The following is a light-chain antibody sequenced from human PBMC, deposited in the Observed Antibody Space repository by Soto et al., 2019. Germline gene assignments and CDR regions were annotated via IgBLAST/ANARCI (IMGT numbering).Light chain of an antibody. V-gene: IGKV3-15*01. CDR2: GAS. Sequence: EIVMTQSPATLSVSPGERATLSCRASQSVSNTLAWYQQKPGQAPRLLIYGASTRATGIPARFSGSGSGTEFTLTISSLQSEDFAVYYCQQYNNWPHITFGQGTRLEIK. CDR3: QQYNNWPHIT. J-gene: IGKJ5*01. CDR1: QSVSNT.